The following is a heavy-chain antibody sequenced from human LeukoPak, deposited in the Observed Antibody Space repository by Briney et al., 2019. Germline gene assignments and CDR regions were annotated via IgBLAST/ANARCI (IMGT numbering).Heavy chain of an antibody. CDR3: AKYCGGDCYGMDV. CDR1: GFIFSSYW. V-gene: IGHV3-7*01. D-gene: IGHD2-21*01. CDR2: IKQDGSEK. Sequence: GGSLRLSCTASGFIFSSYWMSWVRQAPGKGLEWVANIKQDGSEKDCVDSVKGRFTISRDNAKNSLYLQMNSLRAEDTAVYYGAKYCGGDCYGMDVWGQGTTVTVSS. J-gene: IGHJ6*02.